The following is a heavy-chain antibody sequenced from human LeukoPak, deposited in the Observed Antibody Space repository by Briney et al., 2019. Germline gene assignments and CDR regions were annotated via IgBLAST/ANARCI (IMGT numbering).Heavy chain of an antibody. J-gene: IGHJ4*02. CDR1: GFSFSSYA. CDR2: ISGIGGNT. CDR3: AKGHYGSGSYYNPFDY. D-gene: IGHD3-10*01. V-gene: IGHV3-23*01. Sequence: GGSLRLSCAASGFSFSSYAMSWVRQTPGKGLEWVSVISGIGGNTYYADSVKGRFTISRDNSKNTLYLQLNSLRAEDTAVYYCAKGHYGSGSYYNPFDYWGQGTLVTVSS.